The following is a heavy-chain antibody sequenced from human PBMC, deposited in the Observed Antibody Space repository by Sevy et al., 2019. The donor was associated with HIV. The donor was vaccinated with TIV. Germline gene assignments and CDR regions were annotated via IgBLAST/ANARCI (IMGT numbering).Heavy chain of an antibody. Sequence: GGSLRLSCAASRFTFSNYAMSWVRQAPGKGPEWVSVIHSGGKISYADSVQGRFTISRDNSKNTLYLQMNSLRAEDTAVYYCAREDIVMGEDNYYGIDVWGQGTTVTVSS. D-gene: IGHD2-15*01. V-gene: IGHV3-23*01. CDR3: AREDIVMGEDNYYGIDV. CDR1: RFTFSNYA. CDR2: IHSGGKI. J-gene: IGHJ6*02.